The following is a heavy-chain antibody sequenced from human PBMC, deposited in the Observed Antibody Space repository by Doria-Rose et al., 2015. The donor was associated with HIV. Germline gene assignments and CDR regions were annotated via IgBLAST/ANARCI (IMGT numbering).Heavy chain of an antibody. Sequence: QITLKESGPVLVKPTETLTLTCTVSGVSLSSPGMGVSWIRQPPGKALEWLANIFEDDERSYNSSRRSRLTISSGTSKSQVVLTMTDMDPVDTATYYCARIKSSRWYHKYYFDFWGQGTRVIVSA. D-gene: IGHD6-13*01. V-gene: IGHV2-26*01. CDR2: IFEDDER. J-gene: IGHJ4*02. CDR3: ARIKSSRWYHKYYFDF. CDR1: GVSLSSPGMG.